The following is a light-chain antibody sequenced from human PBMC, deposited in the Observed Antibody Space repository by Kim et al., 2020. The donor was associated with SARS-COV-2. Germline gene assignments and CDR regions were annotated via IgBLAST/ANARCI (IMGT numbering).Light chain of an antibody. CDR1: KLGNRY. Sequence: VSPGQTASITCSGDKLGNRYPCWYQQKPGQSPVLVSYQGSKPPSGIPGRFSGSNSGKAATLTISGNQAMDEADYYCQAWDSSTRVVFGGGTQLTVL. CDR3: QAWDSSTRVV. CDR2: QGS. J-gene: IGLJ3*02. V-gene: IGLV3-1*01.